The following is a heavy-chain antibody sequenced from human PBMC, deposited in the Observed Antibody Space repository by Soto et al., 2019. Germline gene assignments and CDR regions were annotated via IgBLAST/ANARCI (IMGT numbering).Heavy chain of an antibody. CDR1: GFTFSSYG. J-gene: IGHJ4*02. V-gene: IGHV3-30*18. CDR3: AKKLTGSGSYFDY. D-gene: IGHD3-10*01. CDR2: ISYDGSNK. Sequence: QVQLVESGGGVVQPGRSLRLSCAASGFTFSSYGMHWVRQAPGKGLEWVAVISYDGSNKYYVDSVKGRFTISRDNSKNTLYLQMNSLRAEDTAVYYCAKKLTGSGSYFDYWGQGTLVTVSS.